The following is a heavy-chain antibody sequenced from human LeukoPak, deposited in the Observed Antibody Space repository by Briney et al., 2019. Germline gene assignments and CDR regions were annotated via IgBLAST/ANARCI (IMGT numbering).Heavy chain of an antibody. CDR3: AELGITMIGGV. D-gene: IGHD3-10*02. J-gene: IGHJ6*04. V-gene: IGHV3-21*01. CDR2: ITSSSSYI. CDR1: GFTLSSYT. Sequence: GGSLRLSCAASGFTLSSYTMNWVRQAPGKGLEWVSSITSSSSYIYYADSVKGRFTISRDNAKNSLYLQMNSLRAEDTAVYYCAELGITMIGGVWGKGTTVTISS.